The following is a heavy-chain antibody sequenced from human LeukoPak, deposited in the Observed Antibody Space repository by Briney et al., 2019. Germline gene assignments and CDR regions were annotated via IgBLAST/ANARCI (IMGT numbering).Heavy chain of an antibody. J-gene: IGHJ6*02. CDR2: INPNSGGT. V-gene: IGHV1-2*02. CDR1: GYTFTGYY. D-gene: IGHD2-15*01. CDR3: AMAYCRGGSCYSGYYYYGMDV. Sequence: ASVTVSCKASGYTFTGYYMHWVRQAPGQGLEWMGWINPNSGGTNYAQKFQGRVTMTRDTSISTAYMELSRLRSDDTAVYYCAMAYCRGGSCYSGYYYYGMDVWGQGTTVTVSS.